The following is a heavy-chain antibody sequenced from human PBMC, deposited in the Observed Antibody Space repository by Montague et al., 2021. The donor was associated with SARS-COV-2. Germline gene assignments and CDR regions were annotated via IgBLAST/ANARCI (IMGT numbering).Heavy chain of an antibody. V-gene: IGHV4-4*07. J-gene: IGHJ6*02. Sequence: SETLSLTCTVSGGSISSYYWSWIRQPAGKGLEWIGRINSSGSTNYNPSLKSRVTMSVDTSKNQFSLKLSSVTAADTALYYCARDRPRSCYYGSGTYTWGGYGMDVWGQGTTVTVSS. D-gene: IGHD3-10*01. CDR1: GGSISSYY. CDR2: INSSGST. CDR3: ARDRPRSCYYGSGTYTWGGYGMDV.